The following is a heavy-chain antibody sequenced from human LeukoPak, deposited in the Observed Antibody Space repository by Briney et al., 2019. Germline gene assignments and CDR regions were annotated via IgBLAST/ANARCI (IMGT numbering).Heavy chain of an antibody. V-gene: IGHV4-59*12. CDR3: ARDRSRNYDILTGYYLYDAFDI. J-gene: IGHJ3*02. CDR1: GGSISSYY. D-gene: IGHD3-9*01. CDR2: IYYSGST. Sequence: SETLSLTCTVSGGSISSYYWSWIRQPPGKGLEWIGYIYYSGSTNYNPSLKSRVTISVDTSKNQFSLKLSSVTAADTAVYYCARDRSRNYDILTGYYLYDAFDIWGQGTMVTVSS.